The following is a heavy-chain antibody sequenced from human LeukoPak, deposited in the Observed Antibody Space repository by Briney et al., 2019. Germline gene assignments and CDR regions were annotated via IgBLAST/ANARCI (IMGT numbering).Heavy chain of an antibody. CDR2: IYYSGST. CDR3: ARGVYYDFWSGPLGWFDS. J-gene: IGHJ5*01. D-gene: IGHD3-3*01. Sequence: SETLSLTCTVSGGSISSYYWSWIRQPPGKGLEWIGYIYYSGSTNYNPSLKSRVTISVDTSKNQFSLKLSSVTAADTAVYYCARGVYYDFWSGPLGWFDSWGQGTLVTVSS. CDR1: GGSISSYY. V-gene: IGHV4-59*01.